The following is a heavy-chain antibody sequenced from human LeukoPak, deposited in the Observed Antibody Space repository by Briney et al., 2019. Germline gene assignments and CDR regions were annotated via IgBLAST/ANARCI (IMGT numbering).Heavy chain of an antibody. D-gene: IGHD2-2*01. CDR2: ISGSGGST. Sequence: HPGGTLRLSCAASGFTFSSYGMSWVRQAPGKGLEWVSAISGSGGSTYYADSVKGRFTISRDNSKNTLYLQMNSLRAEGTAVYYCAKDRGYCSSTSCYYFDYWGQGTLVTVSS. V-gene: IGHV3-23*01. CDR1: GFTFSSYG. CDR3: AKDRGYCSSTSCYYFDY. J-gene: IGHJ4*02.